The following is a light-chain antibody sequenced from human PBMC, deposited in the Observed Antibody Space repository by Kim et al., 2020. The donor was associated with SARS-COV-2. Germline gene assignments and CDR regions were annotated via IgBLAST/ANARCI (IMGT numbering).Light chain of an antibody. CDR1: GGRIASNF. V-gene: IGLV6-57*03. CDR2: EDN. CDR3: QSGRL. Sequence: ASPGKTVTISCTRSGGRIASNFVQWYQQRPGSAPTSVIYEDNQRPSWVPDRFSGSIDDSSNSASLTISGLKTEDEADYYCQSGRLFGGGTQLTVL. J-gene: IGLJ2*01.